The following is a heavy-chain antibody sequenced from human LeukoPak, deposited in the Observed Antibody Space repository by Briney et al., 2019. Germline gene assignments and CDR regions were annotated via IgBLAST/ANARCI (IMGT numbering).Heavy chain of an antibody. CDR1: GFTFSSYW. CDR3: ARVYGSGEGFDY. D-gene: IGHD3-10*01. CDR2: INSDGSST. Sequence: GGSLRLSCAASGFTFSSYWMHWVRQAPGKGLVWVSRINSDGSSTSYADSVKGRFTISRDNAKNTLYLQMNSLRAEDTAVYYCARVYGSGEGFDYWGQGTLVTVSS. J-gene: IGHJ4*02. V-gene: IGHV3-74*01.